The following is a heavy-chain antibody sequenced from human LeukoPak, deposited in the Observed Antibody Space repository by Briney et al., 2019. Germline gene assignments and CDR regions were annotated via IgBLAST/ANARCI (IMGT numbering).Heavy chain of an antibody. CDR2: INPNSGGT. CDR1: GYTFTGYY. J-gene: IGHJ4*02. V-gene: IGHV1-2*02. D-gene: IGHD1-26*01. CDR3: AAELYSGTYGRCCSFAF. Sequence: ASVKVSCKASGYTFTGYYMHWVRQAPGQGLEWMGWINPNSGGTSYAQKFQGRVTMTRDMSTDTAYMELNSLRSEDTAVYYCAAELYSGTYGRCCSFAFWGQGTLVTVSS.